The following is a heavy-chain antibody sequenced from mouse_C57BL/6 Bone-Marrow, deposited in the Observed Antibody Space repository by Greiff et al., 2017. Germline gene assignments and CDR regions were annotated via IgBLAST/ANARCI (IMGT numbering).Heavy chain of an antibody. J-gene: IGHJ1*03. Sequence: EVQLQESGPELVKPGASVKISCKASGYSFTDYNMNWVKQSNGKSLEWIGVINPNYGTTSYNQKFKGKATLTVDQSSSTAYMQLNSLTSEDSAVYYCARITTVVASRYFDVWGTGTTVTVSS. CDR1: GYSFTDYN. CDR2: INPNYGTT. D-gene: IGHD1-1*01. V-gene: IGHV1-39*01. CDR3: ARITTVVASRYFDV.